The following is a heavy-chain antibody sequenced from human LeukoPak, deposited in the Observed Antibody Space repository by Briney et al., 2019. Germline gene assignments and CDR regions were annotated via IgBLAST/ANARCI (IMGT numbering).Heavy chain of an antibody. V-gene: IGHV3-74*01. J-gene: IGHJ4*02. Sequence: GGSLRLSCAGSGFTLNSNWMHWVRQGPGKGLVWVSRIYSDGSRTNYADSVKGRFTISRDNSKNTLYLQMNSLRAEDTAVYYCAREDYYDSSGLDYWGQGTLVTVSS. CDR3: AREDYYDSSGLDY. CDR2: IYSDGSRT. D-gene: IGHD3-22*01. CDR1: GFTLNSNW.